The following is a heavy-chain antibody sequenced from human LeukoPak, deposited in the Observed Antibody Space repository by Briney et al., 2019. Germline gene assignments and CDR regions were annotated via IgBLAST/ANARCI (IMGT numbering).Heavy chain of an antibody. V-gene: IGHV3-48*01. D-gene: IGHD6-13*01. CDR3: LLVRNYYYGMDV. Sequence: QPGGSLRLSCAASGFTFSSYSMTWVRQAPGKGLEWVSYISSSSRTIYYADSVKGRFTISRDNAKNSLYLQMNSLRAEDTALYYCLLVRNYYYGMDVWGQGTTVTVSS. J-gene: IGHJ6*02. CDR2: ISSSSRTI. CDR1: GFTFSSYS.